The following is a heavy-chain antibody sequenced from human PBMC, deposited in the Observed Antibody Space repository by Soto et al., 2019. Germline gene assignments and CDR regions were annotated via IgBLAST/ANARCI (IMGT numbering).Heavy chain of an antibody. Sequence: EVQLVESGGGLVQPGGSLRLSCAVSGFTFSSYSTNWVRQAPGKGLEWVSYITGSGSTIYYADSVKGRFTISRDTAKNSLYLQMNSLRAEDTALYYCARAECTSCYGFRHWGQGTLVTVSS. J-gene: IGHJ1*01. CDR1: GFTFSSYS. CDR2: ITGSGSTI. CDR3: ARAECTSCYGFRH. V-gene: IGHV3-48*01. D-gene: IGHD2-2*01.